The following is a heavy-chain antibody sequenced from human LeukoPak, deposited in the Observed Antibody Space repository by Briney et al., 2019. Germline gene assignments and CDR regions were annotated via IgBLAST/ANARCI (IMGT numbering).Heavy chain of an antibody. J-gene: IGHJ4*02. CDR2: ISDSGGNT. CDR3: AKSKWIQLWLLFDY. CDR1: GFTFSSYA. D-gene: IGHD5-18*01. Sequence: GGSLRLSCAASGFTFSSYAMSWVRQAPGKGLEWVSTISDSGGNTYYADSVKGRFTISRDNSRNTLGLQMNSLRAEDTAVYYCAKSKWIQLWLLFDYWGQGTLVTVSS. V-gene: IGHV3-23*01.